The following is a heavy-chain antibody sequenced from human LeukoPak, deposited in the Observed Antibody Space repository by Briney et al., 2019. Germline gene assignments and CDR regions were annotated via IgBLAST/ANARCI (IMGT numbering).Heavy chain of an antibody. D-gene: IGHD3-22*01. J-gene: IGHJ4*02. CDR1: GGSISSTDYY. Sequence: SETLSLTCTVSGGSISSTDYYWGWIRQPPGKGLEWIASIHYSGNTYNNPSLKSRVTISLDTSKNQFSLKLSSVTAADTAVYHCARNDYYSADYWGQGTLVTVSS. CDR2: IHYSGNT. V-gene: IGHV4-39*07. CDR3: ARNDYYSADY.